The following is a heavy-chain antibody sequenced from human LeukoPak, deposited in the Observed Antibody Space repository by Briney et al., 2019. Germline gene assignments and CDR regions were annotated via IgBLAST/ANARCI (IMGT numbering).Heavy chain of an antibody. Sequence: EASVKVSCKASGYTFTGYYMHWVRRAPGQGLEWMGWINPNSGGTNYAQKFQGRVTMTRDTSISTAYMELSRLRSDDTAVYYCARDNYCSGGSCYIPYYYYYMDVWGKGTTVTVSS. CDR3: ARDNYCSGGSCYIPYYYYYMDV. D-gene: IGHD2-15*01. CDR2: INPNSGGT. CDR1: GYTFTGYY. V-gene: IGHV1-2*02. J-gene: IGHJ6*03.